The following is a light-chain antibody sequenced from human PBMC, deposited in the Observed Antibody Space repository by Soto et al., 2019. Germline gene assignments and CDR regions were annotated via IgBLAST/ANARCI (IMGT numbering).Light chain of an antibody. CDR1: SSDIGAYNF. CDR3: TSWTTSTTMI. CDR2: DVN. J-gene: IGLJ2*01. V-gene: IGLV2-14*03. Sequence: QSALTQPASVSGSPGQSITLSCTGTSSDIGAYNFVSWYQQHPGKAPKLMLYDVNIRPSGVSNRFSGSKSGNTASLTISGLQAEDEADYYCTSWTTSTTMIFGGATKVTVL.